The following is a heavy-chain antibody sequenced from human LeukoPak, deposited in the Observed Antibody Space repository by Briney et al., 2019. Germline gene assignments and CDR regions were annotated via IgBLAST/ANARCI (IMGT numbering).Heavy chain of an antibody. CDR3: ARDHGVVPAASRISARRLYYFDY. D-gene: IGHD2-2*01. CDR2: INHSGST. V-gene: IGHV4-34*01. Sequence: PSETPSLTCAVYGGSFSGYYWSWIRQPPGKGLEWIGEINHSGSTNYNPSLKSRVTISVDTSKNQFSLKLSSVTAADTAVYYCARDHGVVPAASRISARRLYYFDYWGQGTLVTVSS. CDR1: GGSFSGYY. J-gene: IGHJ4*02.